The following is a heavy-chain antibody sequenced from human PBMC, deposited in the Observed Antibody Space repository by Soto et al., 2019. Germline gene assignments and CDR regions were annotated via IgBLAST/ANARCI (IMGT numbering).Heavy chain of an antibody. J-gene: IGHJ5*02. V-gene: IGHV3-11*01. Sequence: QVQLMQSGGGLVKPGGSLRLSCAASGFNFDDYYMSWIRQAPGKGLEWVADINSDGTTTHYADSVKGRFTISRDNAKKSVYLQMISLRVDDTAVYYCSRDAWGGPSGQGTMVNVSS. CDR3: SRDAWGGP. CDR2: INSDGTTT. D-gene: IGHD3-10*01. CDR1: GFNFDDYY.